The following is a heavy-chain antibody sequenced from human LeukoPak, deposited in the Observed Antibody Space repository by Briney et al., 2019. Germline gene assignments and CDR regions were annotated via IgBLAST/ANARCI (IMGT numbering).Heavy chain of an antibody. CDR3: ARVPPYTAMVTSYFDY. CDR1: GYTFTGYY. Sequence: GASVKVSCKASGYTFTGYYMHWVRQAPGQGLEWVGRINPNSGGTNYAQKFQGRVTMTRDTSISTAYMELSRLRSDDTAVYYCARVPPYTAMVTSYFDYWGQGTLVTVSS. V-gene: IGHV1-2*06. J-gene: IGHJ4*02. CDR2: INPNSGGT. D-gene: IGHD5-18*01.